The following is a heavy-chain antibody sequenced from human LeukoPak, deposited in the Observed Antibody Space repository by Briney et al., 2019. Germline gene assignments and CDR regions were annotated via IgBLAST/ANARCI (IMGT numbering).Heavy chain of an antibody. J-gene: IGHJ4*02. Sequence: GGSLRLSCAASGFTFSRYWMSWVRQAPGKGLEWVANIKQDGSEKDYVDSVKGRFTISRDNAKNSLYLQMNSLTAEDTAVYYCARVSDISVAAYFDYWGQGTLVTVSS. CDR2: IKQDGSEK. CDR1: GFTFSRYW. V-gene: IGHV3-7*01. CDR3: ARVSDISVAAYFDY. D-gene: IGHD6-19*01.